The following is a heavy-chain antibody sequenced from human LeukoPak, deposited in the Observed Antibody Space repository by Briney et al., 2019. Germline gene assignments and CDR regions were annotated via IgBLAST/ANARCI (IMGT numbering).Heavy chain of an antibody. Sequence: PGGSLRLACAASGFTFSNYGMHWVRQPPGRGLEWVAVISYDESDKYYADSVKGRFTISRDNSKNTLYLQMNSLRPEDTAVYYCAKGVVAATNAAYYGMDVWGQGTTVTVSS. D-gene: IGHD2-15*01. CDR2: ISYDESDK. CDR3: AKGVVAATNAAYYGMDV. CDR1: GFTFSNYG. J-gene: IGHJ6*02. V-gene: IGHV3-30*18.